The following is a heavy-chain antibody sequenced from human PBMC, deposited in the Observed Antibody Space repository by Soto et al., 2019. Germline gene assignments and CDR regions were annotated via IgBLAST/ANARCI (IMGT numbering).Heavy chain of an antibody. D-gene: IGHD1-1*01. Sequence: ASVKVSCKASGGTFSSYAISWVRQAPGQGLEWMGGIIPIFGTANYAQKFQGRVTITADESTSTAYMELSSLRSEDTAVYYCARPQLERTYYYYYGMDVWGQGTTVTVSS. CDR1: GGTFSSYA. J-gene: IGHJ6*02. V-gene: IGHV1-69*13. CDR3: ARPQLERTYYYYYGMDV. CDR2: IIPIFGTA.